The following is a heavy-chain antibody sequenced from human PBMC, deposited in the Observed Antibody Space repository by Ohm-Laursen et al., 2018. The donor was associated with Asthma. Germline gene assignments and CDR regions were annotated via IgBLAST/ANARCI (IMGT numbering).Heavy chain of an antibody. V-gene: IGHV3-30-3*01. J-gene: IGHJ4*02. D-gene: IGHD2-15*01. Sequence: SLRLSCAASGFTFSSYAMHWVRQAPGKGLEWVAVISYDGSNKYYADSVKGRFTISRDNSKNTLYLQMNSLRAGDTAVYYCARGPGSCSGGSCYSDYWGQGTLVTVSS. CDR2: ISYDGSNK. CDR1: GFTFSSYA. CDR3: ARGPGSCSGGSCYSDY.